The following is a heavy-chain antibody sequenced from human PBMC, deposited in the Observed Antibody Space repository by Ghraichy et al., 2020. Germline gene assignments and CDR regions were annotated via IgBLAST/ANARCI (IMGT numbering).Heavy chain of an antibody. CDR2: INHSGST. Sequence: ESLNISCAVYGGSFSGYYWSWIRQPPGKGLEWIGEINHSGSTNYNPSLKSRVTISVDTSKNQFSLKLSSVTAADTAVYYCASGGLLPPYYYYYMDVWGKGTTVTVSS. V-gene: IGHV4-34*01. CDR3: ASGGLLPPYYYYYMDV. CDR1: GGSFSGYY. J-gene: IGHJ6*03. D-gene: IGHD3-22*01.